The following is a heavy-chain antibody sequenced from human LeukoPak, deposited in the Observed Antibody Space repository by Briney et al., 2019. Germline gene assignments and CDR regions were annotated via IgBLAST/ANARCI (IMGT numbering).Heavy chain of an antibody. CDR2: ISYDGSNK. CDR1: GFTCSDHY. V-gene: IGHV3-30-3*01. CDR3: ARDRAPVMAAAEMDV. D-gene: IGHD6-13*01. Sequence: PGGSLRLSCAASGFTCSDHYIDWVRQAPGKGLEWVAVISYDGSNKYYADSVKGRFTISRDNSKNTLYLQMNSLRAEDTAVYYCARDRAPVMAAAEMDVWGQGTTVTVSS. J-gene: IGHJ6*02.